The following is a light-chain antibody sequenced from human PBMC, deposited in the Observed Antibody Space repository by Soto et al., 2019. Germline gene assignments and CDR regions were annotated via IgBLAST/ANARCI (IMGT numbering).Light chain of an antibody. J-gene: IGKJ1*01. CDR2: AAS. CDR3: QHYNSYSEA. Sequence: DIQMTQSPSSLSASVGDRVTITCRASQGIRNDLSWYQQKPGKAPKRLIYAASSLHSGVPSRFSGSASGTEFTLTISSLQPDDFATYYCQHYNSYSEAFGQGTKVDIK. CDR1: QGIRND. V-gene: IGKV1-17*01.